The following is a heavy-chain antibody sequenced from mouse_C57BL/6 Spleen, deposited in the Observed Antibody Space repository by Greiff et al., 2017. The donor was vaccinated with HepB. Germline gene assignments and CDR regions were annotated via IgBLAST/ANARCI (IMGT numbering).Heavy chain of an antibody. V-gene: IGHV1-19*01. Sequence: EVQLQQSGPVLVKPGASVKMSCKASGYTFTDYYMNWVKQSHGKSLEWIGVINPYNGGTSYNQKFKGKATLTVDKSSSTAYMELNSLTSEDSAVYYCARWDDYDPFFAYWGQGTLVTVSA. CDR2: INPYNGGT. D-gene: IGHD2-4*01. CDR3: ARWDDYDPFFAY. CDR1: GYTFTDYY. J-gene: IGHJ3*01.